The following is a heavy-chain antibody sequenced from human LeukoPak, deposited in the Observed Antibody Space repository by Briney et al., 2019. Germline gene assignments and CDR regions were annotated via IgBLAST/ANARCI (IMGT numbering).Heavy chain of an antibody. CDR3: ARGQGWDDY. CDR1: GFNFSYFS. CDR2: INQAGSEK. J-gene: IGHJ4*02. Sequence: GGSLRLSCAVSGFNFSYFSMSWVRQAPGKGLEWVANINQAGSEKYYVDSVKGRFTISRDNAKNLLALQMNSLRAEDTAVYYCARGQGWDDYWGQGNLVTVSS. D-gene: IGHD6-19*01. V-gene: IGHV3-7*01.